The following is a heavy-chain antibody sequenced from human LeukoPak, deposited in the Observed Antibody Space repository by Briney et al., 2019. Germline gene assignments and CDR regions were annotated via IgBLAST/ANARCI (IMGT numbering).Heavy chain of an antibody. D-gene: IGHD2-15*01. Sequence: SETLSLTCTVSGGSISSYQWIWIRQPPGKGLEGSVYIYYSGSTNYNPSLKSRVTISVDTSKNQFSLKLSSVTAADTAVYYCARAPHYCSGGSCYGWSWFDPWGQGTLVTVSS. CDR3: ARAPHYCSGGSCYGWSWFDP. V-gene: IGHV4-59*01. CDR1: GGSISSYQ. CDR2: IYYSGST. J-gene: IGHJ5*02.